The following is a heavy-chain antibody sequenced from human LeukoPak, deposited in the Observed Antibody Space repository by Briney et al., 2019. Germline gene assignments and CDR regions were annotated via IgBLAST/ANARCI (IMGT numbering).Heavy chain of an antibody. CDR1: GYTFTSYY. CDR3: ARERRVYSYGSFIGDY. Sequence: ASVKVSCKASGYTFTSYYMHWVRQAPGQGLEWMGIINPSGGSTSYAQKFQGRVTMTRDMSTSTVYMELSSLRSDDTALYYCARERRVYSYGSFIGDYWGQGTLVTVSS. D-gene: IGHD5-18*01. V-gene: IGHV1-46*01. J-gene: IGHJ4*02. CDR2: INPSGGST.